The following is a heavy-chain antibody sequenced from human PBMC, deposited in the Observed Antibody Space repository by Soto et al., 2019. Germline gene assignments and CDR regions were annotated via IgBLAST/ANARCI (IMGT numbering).Heavy chain of an antibody. J-gene: IGHJ4*02. CDR3: ARWGCSGSNCNLNQRSFDL. D-gene: IGHD2-15*01. CDR1: GFIFNEYG. V-gene: IGHV3-33*03. Sequence: QVQLVESGGGVVQPGRSLRLSCAASGFIFNEYGMHWVRQAPGKGLEWVAVIWYDGSNKYYADSVKGRFTFSRDNSKNKMSLQMNGLRVEDTAVYYCARWGCSGSNCNLNQRSFDLWGQGTLVTVSS. CDR2: IWYDGSNK.